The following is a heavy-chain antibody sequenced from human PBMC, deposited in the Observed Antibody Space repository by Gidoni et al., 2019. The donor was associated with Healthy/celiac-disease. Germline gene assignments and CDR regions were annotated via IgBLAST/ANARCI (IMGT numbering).Heavy chain of an antibody. J-gene: IGHJ4*02. D-gene: IGHD3-10*01. CDR2: IYSGGST. Sequence: EVQLVASGGGLVQPGGSLRLSCAASGFTVSSNYMSWVRQAPGKGMEWVSVIYSGGSTYYADSVKGRFTISRHNSKNTLYLQMNSLRAEDTAVYYCAREDSGVLDYWGQGTLVTVSS. CDR1: GFTVSSNY. CDR3: AREDSGVLDY. V-gene: IGHV3-53*04.